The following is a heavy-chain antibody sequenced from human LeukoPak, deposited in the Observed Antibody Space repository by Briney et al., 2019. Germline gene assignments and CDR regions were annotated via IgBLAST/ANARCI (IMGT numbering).Heavy chain of an antibody. D-gene: IGHD2-21*02. CDR1: GGSLRSYY. V-gene: IGHV4-4*07. J-gene: IGHJ3*02. Sequence: SETLSLTRTVSGGSLRSYYWSWIRQPAGKGLEWSGRIYTSGSTTYTPSLKSRVTMSVHTSQHQFPLKLSSVTAADTAVCYCARDRRPLWDCGGACPNAFDIWGQGTMVTASS. CDR3: ARDRRPLWDCGGACPNAFDI. CDR2: IYTSGST.